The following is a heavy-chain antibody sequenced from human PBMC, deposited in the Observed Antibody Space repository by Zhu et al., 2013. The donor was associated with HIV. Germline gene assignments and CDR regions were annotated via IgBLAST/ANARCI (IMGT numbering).Heavy chain of an antibody. CDR3: ARDRGHDYGDYSGGNDAFDI. V-gene: IGHV1-69*01. Sequence: QVQLVQSGAEVKKPGSSVKVSCKASGGTFSSYAISWVRQAPGQGLEWMGGIIPIFGTANYAQKFQGRVTITADESTSTAYMELSSLRSEDTAVYYCARDRGHDYGDYSGGNDAFDIWGQGTMVTVSS. D-gene: IGHD4-17*01. CDR2: IIPIFGTA. CDR1: GGTFSSYA. J-gene: IGHJ3*02.